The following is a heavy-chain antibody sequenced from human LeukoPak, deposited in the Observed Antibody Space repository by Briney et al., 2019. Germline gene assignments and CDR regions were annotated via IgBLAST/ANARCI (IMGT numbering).Heavy chain of an antibody. CDR3: ARAGYCSGGSCYSPYFDY. D-gene: IGHD2-15*01. J-gene: IGHJ4*02. CDR2: INPNSGGT. Sequence: ASVKVSCKASGYTFTGYYMHWVRQAPGQGLEWMGWINPNSGGTNYAQKFQGRVTMTRDTSISTAYMELSSLRSEDTAVYYCARAGYCSGGSCYSPYFDYWGQGTLVTVSS. V-gene: IGHV1-2*02. CDR1: GYTFTGYY.